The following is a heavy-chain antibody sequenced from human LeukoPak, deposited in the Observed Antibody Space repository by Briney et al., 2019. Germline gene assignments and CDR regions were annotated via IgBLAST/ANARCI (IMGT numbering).Heavy chain of an antibody. D-gene: IGHD1-26*01. CDR1: GYTFTGYY. CDR2: INPNSGGT. J-gene: IGHJ5*02. Sequence: GASVKVSCKASGYTFTGYYMHWVRQAPGQGLEWMGWINPNSGGTNYAQKLQGWVTMTRDTSISTAYMELSRLRPDDTAVYYCARGSIRWELRSNWFDPWGQGTLVTVSS. V-gene: IGHV1-2*04. CDR3: ARGSIRWELRSNWFDP.